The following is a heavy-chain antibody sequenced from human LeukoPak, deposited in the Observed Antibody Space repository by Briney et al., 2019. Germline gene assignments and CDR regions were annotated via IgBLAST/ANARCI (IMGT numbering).Heavy chain of an antibody. V-gene: IGHV3-30*14. J-gene: IGHJ4*02. Sequence: GRSLRLSCAASGFTFSDYALHWVRQAPGKGLEWVAVISYDGSEKYFADSVQGRFTISRDNSKNTLYLQMNSLRAEDTAVYYCARDSYSGSPPDYWGQGTLVTVSS. CDR2: ISYDGSEK. D-gene: IGHD1-26*01. CDR1: GFTFSDYA. CDR3: ARDSYSGSPPDY.